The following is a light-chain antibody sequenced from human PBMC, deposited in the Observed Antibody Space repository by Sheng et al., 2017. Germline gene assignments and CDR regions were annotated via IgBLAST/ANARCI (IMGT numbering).Light chain of an antibody. J-gene: IGLJ1*01. V-gene: IGLV1-44*01. CDR1: SSNIGSNP. Sequence: QSVLAQPPSASETPGQRFTISCSGTSSNIGSNPVSWYQYVPGTAPKLLIYSTNQRPSGVPDRFSGSQSGTSASLAIGGLQSEDEADYYCAAWDDSLNGLYVFGTGTKVTVL. CDR3: AAWDDSLNGLYV. CDR2: STN.